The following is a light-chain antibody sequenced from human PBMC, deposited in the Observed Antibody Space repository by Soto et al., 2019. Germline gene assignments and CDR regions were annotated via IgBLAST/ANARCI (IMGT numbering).Light chain of an antibody. J-gene: IGLJ1*01. Sequence: QAVLTQPPSVSGSPGQSVTISCTGTSSDVGSYNRVSWYQQPPGTAPKLMIYDVSNRPSGVPDRFSGSKSGNAASLTITGLQAEDEADYSCSSYTTSSTYVFGTGTKVTV. CDR1: SSDVGSYNR. CDR2: DVS. V-gene: IGLV2-18*02. CDR3: SSYTTSSTYV.